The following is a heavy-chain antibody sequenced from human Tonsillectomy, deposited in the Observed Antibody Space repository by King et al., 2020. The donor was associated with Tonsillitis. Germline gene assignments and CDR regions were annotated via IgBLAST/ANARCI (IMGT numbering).Heavy chain of an antibody. CDR2: FFSMTGN. V-gene: IGHV2-26*01. J-gene: IGHJ4*02. D-gene: IGHD1-1*01. Sequence: TLKESGPVLVRPTETLTLTCTVSGFSLTSTRMGVSWTRRPQGKPLGGLAPFFSMTGNSYNTPLKTRLTISKDPSKSQVALTMTNMDPVDTGTYYCARLRSIDKWNDLNAWLLFDYWGQGSLVTVSS. CDR1: GFSLTSTRMG. CDR3: ARLRSIDKWNDLNAWLLFDY.